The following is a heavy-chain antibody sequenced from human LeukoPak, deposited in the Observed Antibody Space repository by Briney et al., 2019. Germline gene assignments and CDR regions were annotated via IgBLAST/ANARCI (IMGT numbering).Heavy chain of an antibody. CDR1: GGSFSGYY. V-gene: IGHV4-34*01. D-gene: IGHD6-19*01. J-gene: IGHJ5*02. CDR2: INHSGST. CDR3: ARGGTTVAGTFWFDP. Sequence: SETLSLTCAVYGGSFSGYYWSWIRQPPGKGLEWIGEINHSGSTNYNPSLKSRVTISVDKSKSQFSLNLSSVTAADTAVYYCARGGTTVAGTFWFDPWGQGTLVTVSS.